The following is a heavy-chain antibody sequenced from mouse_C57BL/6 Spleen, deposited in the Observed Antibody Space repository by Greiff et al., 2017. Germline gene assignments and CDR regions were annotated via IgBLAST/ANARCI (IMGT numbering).Heavy chain of an antibody. CDR3: ARQDRGGFAY. Sequence: DVQLVESGGDLVKPGGSLKLSCAASGFTFSSYGMSWVRQTPDKRLEWVATISSGGSYTYYPDSVKGRFTISRDNAKNTLYLQMSSLESEDTAMYYCARQDRGGFAYWGQGTLVTVSA. CDR1: GFTFSSYG. J-gene: IGHJ3*01. V-gene: IGHV5-6*01. CDR2: ISSGGSYT.